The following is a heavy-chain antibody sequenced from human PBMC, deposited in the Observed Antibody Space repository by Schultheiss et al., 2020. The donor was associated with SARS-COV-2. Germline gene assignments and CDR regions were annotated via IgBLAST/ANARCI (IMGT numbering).Heavy chain of an antibody. CDR1: GGSISSGGYY. V-gene: IGHV4-31*03. J-gene: IGHJ4*02. D-gene: IGHD3-10*01. CDR2: IYYSGST. Sequence: SETLSLTCTVSGGSISSGGYYWSWIRQHPGKGLEWIGYIYYSGSTYYNPSLKSRVTISVDTSKNQFSLKLSSVTAADTAVYYCARDAGNYYGSGSYYTPIFDYWGQGTLVTVSS. CDR3: ARDAGNYYGSGSYYTPIFDY.